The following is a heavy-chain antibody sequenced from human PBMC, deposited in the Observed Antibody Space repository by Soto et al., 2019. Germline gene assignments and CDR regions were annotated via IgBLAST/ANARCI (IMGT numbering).Heavy chain of an antibody. D-gene: IGHD3-16*02. CDR1: GFTFASYV. CDR2: ISATGGSA. CDR3: ANAEHPRRSIGFDY. Sequence: GGSLRLSCAGSGFTFASYVMTGVRQAPGKGLEWVSSISATGGSAYYAGSVNGRFTISRDNSKNTLFLQMNSLRAEDTAIYYCANAEHPRRSIGFDYWGQGTLVTVSS. V-gene: IGHV3-23*01. J-gene: IGHJ4*02.